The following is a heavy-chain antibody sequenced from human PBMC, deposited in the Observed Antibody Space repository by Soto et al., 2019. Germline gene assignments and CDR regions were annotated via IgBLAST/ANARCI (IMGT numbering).Heavy chain of an antibody. CDR2: IYYSGST. V-gene: IGHV4-59*08. CDR3: ARLRYFDWLSYYFDY. J-gene: IGHJ4*02. D-gene: IGHD3-9*01. CDR1: GGSISSYY. Sequence: KTSETLSLTCTVSGGSISSYYWSWIRQPPGKGLEWIGYIYYSGSTNYNPSLKSRVTISVDTSKNQFSLKLSSVTAADTAVYYCARLRYFDWLSYYFDYWGQGTLVTVSS.